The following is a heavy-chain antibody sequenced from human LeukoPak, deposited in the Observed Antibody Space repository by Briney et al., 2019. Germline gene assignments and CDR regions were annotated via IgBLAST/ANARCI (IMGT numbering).Heavy chain of an antibody. CDR2: FYHEEGET. Sequence: ASVKVSCKVSGYTLTELSMHWGRQAPGTGLEWMGQFYHEEGETIYAQNFQGGVTMTEDTSPETAYMELSSLRSEDTRVCYCATDLTPQYTVSTVAYWGQGTRVTVSS. CDR3: ATDLTPQYTVSTVAY. CDR1: GYTLTELS. D-gene: IGHD1-26*01. V-gene: IGHV1-24*01. J-gene: IGHJ4*02.